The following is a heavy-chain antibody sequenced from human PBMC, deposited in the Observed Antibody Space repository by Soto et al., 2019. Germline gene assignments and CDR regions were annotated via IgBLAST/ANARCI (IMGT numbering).Heavy chain of an antibody. CDR3: ARTYCSSTSCYRGMDV. Sequence: QVQLVQSGAEVKKPGASVKVSCKASGYTFTSYGISWVRQAPGQGLEWMGWISAYNGNTNYAQKLQGRVTITTDTSTSTDYMELRSLRSDDTAVYYCARTYCSSTSCYRGMDVWGQGTTVTVSS. J-gene: IGHJ6*02. D-gene: IGHD2-2*02. V-gene: IGHV1-18*01. CDR2: ISAYNGNT. CDR1: GYTFTSYG.